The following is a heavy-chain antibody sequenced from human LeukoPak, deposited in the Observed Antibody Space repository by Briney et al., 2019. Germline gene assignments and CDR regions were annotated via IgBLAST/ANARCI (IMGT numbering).Heavy chain of an antibody. CDR2: IIPIFGTA. Sequence: ASVKVSCKASGGTFSSYAISWVRQAPGQGLEWMGGIIPIFGTANYAQKFQGRVTITTDESTSTAYMELSSLRSEDTAVYYCARSQCRSTSCYQWFDPWGQGTLVTVSS. CDR1: GGTFSSYA. J-gene: IGHJ5*02. CDR3: ARSQCRSTSCYQWFDP. V-gene: IGHV1-69*05. D-gene: IGHD2-2*01.